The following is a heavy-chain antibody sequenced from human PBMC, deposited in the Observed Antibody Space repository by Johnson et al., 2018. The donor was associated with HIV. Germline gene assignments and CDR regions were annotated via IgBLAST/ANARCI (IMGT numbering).Heavy chain of an antibody. J-gene: IGHJ3*02. CDR3: AKGQVVVAATSAFDI. D-gene: IGHD2-15*01. CDR1: GFTFNTYG. Sequence: QVLLVESGGGVVQTGTSLRLSCAASGFTFNTYGMHWVRQAPGKGLEWVAVISNDGSNKYYADSVKGRFTISRDNSKNTLYVQMNSLRGEDTAVYYCAKGQVVVAATSAFDIWGQGTMVTVSS. V-gene: IGHV3-30*18. CDR2: ISNDGSNK.